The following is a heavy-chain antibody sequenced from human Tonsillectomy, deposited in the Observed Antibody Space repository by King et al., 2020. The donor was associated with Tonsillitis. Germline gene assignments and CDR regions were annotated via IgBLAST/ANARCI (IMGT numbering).Heavy chain of an antibody. CDR1: GFTFSSYG. V-gene: IGHV3-33*08. Sequence: QLVQSGGGVVQPGRSLRLSCAASGFTFSSYGMHWVRQAPGKGLEWVAVIWDDGSNKYNADSVKGRFTISRDNSKNTLYLQMNSLRAEDTAVYYCARSSGSSRGYYYYYMDVWGKGTTVTVSS. J-gene: IGHJ6*03. CDR3: ARSSGSSRGYYYYYMDV. CDR2: IWDDGSNK. D-gene: IGHD1-26*01.